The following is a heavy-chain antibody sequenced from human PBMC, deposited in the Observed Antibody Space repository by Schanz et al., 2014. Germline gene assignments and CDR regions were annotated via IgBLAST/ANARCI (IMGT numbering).Heavy chain of an antibody. Sequence: QVQLVQSGSELKKPGASVKVSCKASGYTFAMYDMNWVRQAPGQGLEWMGWINSNTGNPTYAPAFTGRFVFSLDTSVSTAYLQIISLQAEDSAVLYCARRRGGNTGYEAADYWGQGTRVTVSS. CDR1: GYTFAMYD. D-gene: IGHD5-12*01. V-gene: IGHV7-4-1*02. CDR3: ARRRGGNTGYEAADY. CDR2: INSNTGNP. J-gene: IGHJ4*02.